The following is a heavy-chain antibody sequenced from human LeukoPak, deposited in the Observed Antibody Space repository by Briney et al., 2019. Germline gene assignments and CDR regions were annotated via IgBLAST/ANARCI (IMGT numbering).Heavy chain of an antibody. Sequence: ASVKVSCKASGCTFTSYDINWVRQATGQGLEWMGWMNPNSGNTGYAQKFQGRVTMTRNTSISTAYMELSSLRSEDTAVYYCARAASRITMVQGYWGQGTLVTVSS. CDR2: MNPNSGNT. CDR3: ARAASRITMVQGY. D-gene: IGHD3-10*01. J-gene: IGHJ4*02. CDR1: GCTFTSYD. V-gene: IGHV1-8*01.